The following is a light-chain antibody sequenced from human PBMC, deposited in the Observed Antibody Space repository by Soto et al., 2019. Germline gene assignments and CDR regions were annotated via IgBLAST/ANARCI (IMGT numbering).Light chain of an antibody. CDR2: GAT. CDR1: QSVASSY. V-gene: IGKV3-20*01. Sequence: EIELTQSPGTLSLSPGERATLSCRASQSVASSYLAWYQQTPGQAPRLLIYGATTTATGIPDRFSGSWSGTDFTLTISRLEPQDFAVYYCQQYGSSPLTFGGGTKV. CDR3: QQYGSSPLT. J-gene: IGKJ4*01.